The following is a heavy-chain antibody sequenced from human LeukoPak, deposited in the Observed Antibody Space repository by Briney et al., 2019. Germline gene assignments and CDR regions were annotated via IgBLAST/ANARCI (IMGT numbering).Heavy chain of an antibody. CDR1: GFTFDDYA. D-gene: IGHD4-17*01. CDR3: AKDLRPGARDYYYYGMDV. Sequence: LAGGSLRLSCAASGFTFDDYAMHWVRQAPRKGLEWVSGISWNSGSIGSADSVEGRFTISRDNAKNSLYLQMNSLRAEDTALYYCAKDLRPGARDYYYYGMDVWGQGTTVTVSS. J-gene: IGHJ6*02. V-gene: IGHV3-9*01. CDR2: ISWNSGSI.